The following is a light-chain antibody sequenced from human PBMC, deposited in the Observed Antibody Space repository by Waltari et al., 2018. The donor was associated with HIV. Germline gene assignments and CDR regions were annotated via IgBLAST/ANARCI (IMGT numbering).Light chain of an antibody. CDR2: DVS. Sequence: QSALTQPASVSGSPGQSLTISCTGTSSDVGGYNYVSWYQQHPGKAPKLMIYDVSKRPSVVSNRFSGSKSGNTASLTISGLQAEDEADYYCCSYAGSSTWVFGGGTKLTVL. V-gene: IGLV2-23*02. CDR3: CSYAGSSTWV. CDR1: SSDVGGYNY. J-gene: IGLJ3*02.